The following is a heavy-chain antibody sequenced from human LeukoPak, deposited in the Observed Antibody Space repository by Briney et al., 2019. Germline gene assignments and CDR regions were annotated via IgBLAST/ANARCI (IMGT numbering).Heavy chain of an antibody. CDR2: IIPIFGTA. CDR1: GGTFSSYA. J-gene: IGHJ4*02. CDR3: ARSSIIAAAGPYYFDY. D-gene: IGHD6-13*01. V-gene: IGHV1-69*06. Sequence: ASVKVSCKASGGTFSSYAISWVRQAPGQGLEWMGGIIPIFGTANYAQRFQGRVTITADKSTSTAYMELSSLRSEDTAVYYCARSSIIAAAGPYYFDYWGQGTLVTVSS.